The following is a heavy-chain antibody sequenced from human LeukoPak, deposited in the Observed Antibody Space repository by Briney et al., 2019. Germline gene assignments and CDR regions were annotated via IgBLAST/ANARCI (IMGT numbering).Heavy chain of an antibody. V-gene: IGHV3-74*01. CDR2: IKGDGSHT. J-gene: IGHJ6*02. CDR3: ARHFPFYYYYGMDV. D-gene: IGHD3-3*02. Sequence: GGSLRLSCAASGFTFRDYWMHWIRQAPGKGLVWVSRIKGDGSHTIYADSVKGRFTISRDNAKNTLYLQMRSLRVEDTALYYCARHFPFYYYYGMDVWGQGTTVTVSS. CDR1: GFTFRDYW.